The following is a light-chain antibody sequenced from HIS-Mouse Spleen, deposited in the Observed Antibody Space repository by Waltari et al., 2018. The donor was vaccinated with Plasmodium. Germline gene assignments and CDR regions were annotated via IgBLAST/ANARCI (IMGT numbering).Light chain of an antibody. CDR1: QGISNY. CDR3: LQHNSYPRT. V-gene: IGKV1-17*03. J-gene: IGKJ1*01. Sequence: DMQMTQSTSAMFASVGARVTTTCRTSQGISNYLAWFQQKPGKVPKRLIYAASSLQSGVPSRFSGSGSGTEFTLTISSLQPEDFATYYCLQHNSYPRTFGQGTKVEIK. CDR2: AAS.